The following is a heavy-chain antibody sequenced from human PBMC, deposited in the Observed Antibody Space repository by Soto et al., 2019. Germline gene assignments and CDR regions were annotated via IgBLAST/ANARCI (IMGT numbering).Heavy chain of an antibody. CDR2: IYYSGST. J-gene: IGHJ5*02. CDR3: ARVITMVRGVIDWFDP. Sequence: SETLSLTCTVSGGSISSGDYYWSWIRQPPGKGLEWIGYIYYSGSTYYNPSLKSRVTISVDTSKNQFSLKLSSVTAADTAVYYCARVITMVRGVIDWFDPWGQGTLVTVYS. V-gene: IGHV4-30-4*01. CDR1: GGSISSGDYY. D-gene: IGHD3-10*01.